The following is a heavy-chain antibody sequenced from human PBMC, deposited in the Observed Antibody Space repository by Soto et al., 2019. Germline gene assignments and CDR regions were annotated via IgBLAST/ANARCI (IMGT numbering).Heavy chain of an antibody. CDR1: GFTFTSSA. CDR3: AEGHSSGSYYHFFSGVLDY. CDR2: IVVGSGNR. V-gene: IGHV1-58*01. Sequence: QMQLVQSGPEVKKPGTSVKVSCQASGFTFTSSAVKWVRQARGQRLEWIGWIVVGSGNRNYAKKLQERVTITRDMSICTADKEVSSLRSEDTAVSYCAEGHSSGSYYHFFSGVLDYWGQGTLVTVSS. J-gene: IGHJ4*02. D-gene: IGHD3-10*01.